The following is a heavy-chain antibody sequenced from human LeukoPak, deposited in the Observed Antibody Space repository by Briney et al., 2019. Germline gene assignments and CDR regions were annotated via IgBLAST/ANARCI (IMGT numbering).Heavy chain of an antibody. Sequence: SETLSLTCTVSVDSISGYYWSWVRQPPGKGLEWIGYMYYSGNTNYNPSLKSRLTTSLDTSKNQFSLKLSSVTAADTAVYYCARGKYYFDYWGQGTLVTVSS. CDR1: VDSISGYY. CDR2: MYYSGNT. V-gene: IGHV4-59*01. CDR3: ARGKYYFDY. J-gene: IGHJ4*02.